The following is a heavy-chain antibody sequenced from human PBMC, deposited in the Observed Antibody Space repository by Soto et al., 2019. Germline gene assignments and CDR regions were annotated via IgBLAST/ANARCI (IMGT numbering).Heavy chain of an antibody. CDR1: GYKFSNHW. J-gene: IGHJ5*02. CDR3: ARGGYGFSYSDP. Sequence: GESLKISCKGSGYKFSNHWIAWVRQMPGKGLEWMGIIYPGDSDTRYSPSFQGQVTISADKSINTAYVQWGSLKATDTAIYYCARGGYGFSYSDPWGQGTLVTVSS. D-gene: IGHD2-15*01. V-gene: IGHV5-51*01. CDR2: IYPGDSDT.